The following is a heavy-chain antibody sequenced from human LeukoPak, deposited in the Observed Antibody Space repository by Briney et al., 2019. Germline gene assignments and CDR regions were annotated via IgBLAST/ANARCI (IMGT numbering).Heavy chain of an antibody. J-gene: IGHJ4*02. CDR3: ARDFDC. CDR1: GFTVKSDH. Sequence: GGSLRLSCEASGFTVKSDHMSWVRQAPGKGLEWVSVIYADGSTYYADSVKGRFTISRDNSKNTLYLQMNSLRAEDTAVYYCARDFDCWGQGTLVTVSS. CDR2: IYADGST. V-gene: IGHV3-66*01.